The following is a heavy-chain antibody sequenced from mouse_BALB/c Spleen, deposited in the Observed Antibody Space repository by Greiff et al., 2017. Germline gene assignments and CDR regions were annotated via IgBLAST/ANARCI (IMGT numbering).Heavy chain of an antibody. V-gene: IGHV1S81*02. J-gene: IGHJ4*01. CDR3: ARLRGTTGAMDY. D-gene: IGHD1-1*01. Sequence: QVQLQQPGAELVKPGASVKLSCKASGYTFTSYYMYWVKQRPGQGLEWIGGINPSNGGTNFNEKFKSKATLTVDKSSSTAYMQLSSLTSEDSAVYFCARLRGTTGAMDYWGQGTSVTVSS. CDR1: GYTFTSYY. CDR2: INPSNGGT.